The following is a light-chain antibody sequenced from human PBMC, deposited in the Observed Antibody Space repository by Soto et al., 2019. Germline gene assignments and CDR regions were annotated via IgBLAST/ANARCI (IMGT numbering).Light chain of an antibody. CDR2: LDSDGSH. V-gene: IGLV4-69*01. Sequence: QPVLTQSPSASASLGASVKLTCTLSSGHSSYAIAWHQQQPEKGPRYLMKLDSDGSHTKGDAIPDRFSGSSSGAERYLTISSLQSEDEAVYYCQTWGTGIQVVFGGGTKLTVL. CDR1: SGHSSYA. J-gene: IGLJ2*01. CDR3: QTWGTGIQVV.